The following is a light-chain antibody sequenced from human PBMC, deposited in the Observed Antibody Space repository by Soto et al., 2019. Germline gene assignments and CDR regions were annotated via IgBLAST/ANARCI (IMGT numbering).Light chain of an antibody. V-gene: IGKV1-39*01. CDR1: QTISTY. CDR2: GAS. Sequence: DIQMTQSPSPLSASVGDRVTITCRASQTISTYLNWYQQKPGKAPKLLIYGASSLQSGVPSRFSGSGSGTDFTPTISSLQPEDFGTYYCQQSFSTPRTFGQGTKL. J-gene: IGKJ1*01. CDR3: QQSFSTPRT.